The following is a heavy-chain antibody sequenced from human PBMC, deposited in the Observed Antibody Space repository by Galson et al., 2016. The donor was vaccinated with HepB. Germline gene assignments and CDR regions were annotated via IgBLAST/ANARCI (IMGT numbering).Heavy chain of an antibody. D-gene: IGHD5-24*01. CDR2: ITPSGGST. V-gene: IGHV1-46*01. J-gene: IGHJ4*02. CDR3: ARALEVERATIVAY. Sequence: SVKVSCKASGYIFTTYYMHWVRQAPGQGLEWIGIITPSGGSTTYAQKFQGRVTMTRDTSTSTFYMELTSLRSEDTAVYYCARALEVERATIVAYWGQGTLVTVSS. CDR1: GYIFTTYY.